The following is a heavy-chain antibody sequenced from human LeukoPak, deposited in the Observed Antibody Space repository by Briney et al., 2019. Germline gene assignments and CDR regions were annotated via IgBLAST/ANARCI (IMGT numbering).Heavy chain of an antibody. Sequence: GGSLRLSCAASGFTFSNYAMHWVRQAPGKGLERVAVISYDANDKYYADSVKGRFTISRDNSKNTLYLQMNNLRAEDTAVYYCARDVSVVVLSSTPTQIDYWGQGTLVTVSS. CDR1: GFTFSNYA. CDR2: ISYDANDK. D-gene: IGHD3-22*01. V-gene: IGHV3-30*04. J-gene: IGHJ4*02. CDR3: ARDVSVVVLSSTPTQIDY.